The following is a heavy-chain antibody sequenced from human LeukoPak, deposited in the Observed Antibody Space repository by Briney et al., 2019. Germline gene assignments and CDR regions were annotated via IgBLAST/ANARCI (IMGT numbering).Heavy chain of an antibody. Sequence: GGSLRLSCAASGFTFSSYSMNWVRQAPGKGLEWVSYISSSSTTYYADSVKGRFTISRDNAKNSLYLQMNSLRDEDTAVYYCARDMWSYYDYVWGSYGLDYWGQGTLVTVPS. V-gene: IGHV3-48*02. J-gene: IGHJ4*02. D-gene: IGHD3-16*01. CDR2: ISSSSTT. CDR1: GFTFSSYS. CDR3: ARDMWSYYDYVWGSYGLDY.